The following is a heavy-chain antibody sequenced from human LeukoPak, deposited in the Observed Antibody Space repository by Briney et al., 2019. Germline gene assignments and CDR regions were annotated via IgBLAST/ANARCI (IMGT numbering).Heavy chain of an antibody. J-gene: IGHJ5*02. CDR3: ARGVGYASRNWCDP. CDR2: VYYSGTT. V-gene: IGHV4-59*01. CDR1: NGSITSYY. Sequence: SETLSLTCNVSNGSITSYYGAWIRQSPRKGLEWIGYVYYSGTTNYNPSLKSRVTISVDTSKNQFSLKLSSVTTADTAVYYCARGVGYASRNWCDPRGHGILVTVSS. D-gene: IGHD3-10*01.